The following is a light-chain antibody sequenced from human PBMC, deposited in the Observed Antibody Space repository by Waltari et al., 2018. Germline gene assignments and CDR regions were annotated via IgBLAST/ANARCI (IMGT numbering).Light chain of an antibody. CDR2: DTS. J-gene: IGKJ4*01. CDR1: ESVFNY. CDR3: QQGSILPLT. V-gene: IGKV3-11*01. Sequence: EIVLTQSPVTLSLAARERATLSCRASESVFNYLAWYQQKPGQSPRLLIYDTSKRATGIPARFSGSGYGTDFTLTINNLEAEDFALYYCQQGSILPLTFGGGTKVEIK.